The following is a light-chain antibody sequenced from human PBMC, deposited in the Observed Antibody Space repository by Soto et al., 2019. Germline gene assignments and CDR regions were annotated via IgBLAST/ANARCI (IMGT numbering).Light chain of an antibody. CDR2: AAS. J-gene: IGKJ1*01. Sequence: DLQITHSPSSLSASVGDRVTITCRASQGIGIWLAWYQHKPGKAPNLLIYAASTLQRGVPSRFSGSGSGTDFSLTISSLQPEDFATYYCQQASAFPGTFGQGTKVDIK. V-gene: IGKV1-12*01. CDR1: QGIGIW. CDR3: QQASAFPGT.